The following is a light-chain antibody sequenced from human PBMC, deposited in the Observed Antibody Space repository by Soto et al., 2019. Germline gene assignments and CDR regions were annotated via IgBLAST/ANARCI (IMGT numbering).Light chain of an antibody. CDR1: TGDIGAFNY. CDR3: CSYAGSSPYV. Sequence: QSALTQPPSASGSPGQSVTISCTGTTGDIGAFNYVSWYQQHPGKAPKLMIYEGSKRPSGVSNSFSGSKSGNTASLTISGLQAEDEADYYCCSYAGSSPYVFGTGTKVTVL. V-gene: IGLV2-23*01. CDR2: EGS. J-gene: IGLJ1*01.